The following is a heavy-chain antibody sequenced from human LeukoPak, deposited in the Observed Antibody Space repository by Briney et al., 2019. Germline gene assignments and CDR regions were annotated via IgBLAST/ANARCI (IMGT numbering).Heavy chain of an antibody. J-gene: IGHJ5*02. Sequence: PGGSLRLSCAASGLTSRSYVMSWVRQAPGKGLEWVSGISASGGSTYYADAVKGRFTISRDISKNTLYLQMSSLRAEDTAIYYCAQASSDYFGSGSLTSWGQGTLATVSS. CDR1: GLTSRSYV. CDR3: AQASSDYFGSGSLTS. CDR2: ISASGGST. D-gene: IGHD3-10*01. V-gene: IGHV3-23*01.